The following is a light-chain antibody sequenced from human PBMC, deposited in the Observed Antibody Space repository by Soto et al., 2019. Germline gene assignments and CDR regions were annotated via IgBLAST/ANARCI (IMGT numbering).Light chain of an antibody. V-gene: IGKV3-15*01. CDR3: QQYNVWPLT. CDR2: VAS. J-gene: IGKJ4*01. CDR1: QSVSSN. Sequence: EIVMTESPATLRVSPGERATLSCRASQSVSSNLAWYQQKPGQTPKLLIYVASTRATGIPARFSGSGSGTEFTLTISSLQSEDFAVYYCQQYNVWPLTFGGGTKVEFK.